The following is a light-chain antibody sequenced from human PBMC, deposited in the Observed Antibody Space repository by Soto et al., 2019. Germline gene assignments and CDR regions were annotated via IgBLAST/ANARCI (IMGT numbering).Light chain of an antibody. CDR2: GAS. CDR1: QSVSSN. CDR3: QKRSNWPPIT. J-gene: IGKJ5*01. Sequence: EIVMTQSPATLSVSPGERATLSCRASQSVSSNLAWYQQKPGQAPRLLIYGASTRATGIPDRFTGSGSGTDLTLTISRLEPEDFAVYYCQKRSNWPPITFGQGTRLEIK. V-gene: IGKV3-15*01.